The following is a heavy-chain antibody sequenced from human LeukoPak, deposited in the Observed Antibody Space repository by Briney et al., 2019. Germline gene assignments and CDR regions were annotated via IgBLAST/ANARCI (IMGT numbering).Heavy chain of an antibody. Sequence: SVKVSCKASGGTFSSYAISWVRQAPGQGLEWMGGIIPIFGIANYAQKFQGRVTITTDESTSTAYMELSSLRSEDTAVYYCASPPAGVLSPFDYWGQGTLVTVSS. CDR2: IIPIFGIA. D-gene: IGHD2-8*02. V-gene: IGHV1-69*05. CDR1: GGTFSSYA. CDR3: ASPPAGVLSPFDY. J-gene: IGHJ4*02.